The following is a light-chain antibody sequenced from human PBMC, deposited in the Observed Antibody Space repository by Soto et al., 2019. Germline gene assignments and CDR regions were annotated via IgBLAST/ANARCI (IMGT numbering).Light chain of an antibody. V-gene: IGKV3-20*01. Sequence: EIVLTQSPATLSLSPGERATLSCRASQSVSSYLAWYQQKPGQAPRLLIYDASNGATGIPARFSGSGSGTDFTLTISRLEPEDFEVYYCQQYGSSPWTSGQGTKVDI. J-gene: IGKJ1*01. CDR3: QQYGSSPWT. CDR2: DAS. CDR1: QSVSSY.